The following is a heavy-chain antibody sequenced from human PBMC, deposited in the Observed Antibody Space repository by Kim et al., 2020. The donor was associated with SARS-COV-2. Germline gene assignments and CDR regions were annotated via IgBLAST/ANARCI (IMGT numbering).Heavy chain of an antibody. D-gene: IGHD1-1*01. CDR3: ARETTYYYYMDV. V-gene: IGHV3-48*02. Sequence: YYADTVKGRFTISRDNAKNSLYLQMNSLRDEDTAVYYCARETTYYYYMDVWGKGTTVTVSS. J-gene: IGHJ6*03.